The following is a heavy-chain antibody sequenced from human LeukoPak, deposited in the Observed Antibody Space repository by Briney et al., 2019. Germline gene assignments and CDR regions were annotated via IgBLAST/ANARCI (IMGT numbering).Heavy chain of an antibody. Sequence: SETLSLTCTVSGGSIGSYYWSWIRQPPGKGLEWIGYIYYSGSTNYNPSLKSRVTISVDTSKNQFSLKLSSVTAADTAVYYCARHGIDAFDIWGQGTMVTVSS. CDR2: IYYSGST. D-gene: IGHD1-26*01. J-gene: IGHJ3*02. CDR1: GGSIGSYY. CDR3: ARHGIDAFDI. V-gene: IGHV4-59*08.